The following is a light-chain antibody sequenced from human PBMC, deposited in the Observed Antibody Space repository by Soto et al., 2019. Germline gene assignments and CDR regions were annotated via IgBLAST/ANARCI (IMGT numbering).Light chain of an antibody. Sequence: DIQMTQSPSSLSASVGERVTITCRASQSISNSLNWFHRKLGKVSKVLIYGASSLQRGVPSRFSGSGAGTDFTLTISSRQPEDLVSYFCQESYTALWGTFGEGTKVE. CDR2: GAS. CDR3: QESYTALWGT. CDR1: QSISNS. J-gene: IGKJ4*02. V-gene: IGKV1-39*01.